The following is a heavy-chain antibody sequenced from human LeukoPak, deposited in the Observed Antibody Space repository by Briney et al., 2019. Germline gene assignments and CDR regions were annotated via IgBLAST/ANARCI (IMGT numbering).Heavy chain of an antibody. V-gene: IGHV4-38-2*02. CDR2: IYHSGST. CDR3: ARELVVAATLDY. D-gene: IGHD2-15*01. Sequence: SETLSLTCTVSGYSISSGYYWGWIRQPPGKGLEWIGSIYHSGSTYYNPSLKSRVTISVDTSKNQFSLKLSSVTAADTAVYYCARELVVAATLDYWGQGTLVTVSS. CDR1: GYSISSGYY. J-gene: IGHJ4*02.